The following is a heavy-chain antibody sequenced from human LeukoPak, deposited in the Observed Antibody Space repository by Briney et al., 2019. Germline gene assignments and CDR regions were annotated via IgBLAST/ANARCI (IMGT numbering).Heavy chain of an antibody. V-gene: IGHV3-30*02. CDR3: ARVGDLTYPGFDI. CDR2: IRYDGSNK. D-gene: IGHD3-16*01. J-gene: IGHJ3*02. CDR1: GFTFSSYG. Sequence: GGSLRLSCAASGFTFSSYGMHWVRQAPGKGLEWVAFIRYDGSNKYYADSVKGRFTISRDNSKNTLYLQMNSLRAEDTAVYYCARVGDLTYPGFDIWGQGAMVTDSS.